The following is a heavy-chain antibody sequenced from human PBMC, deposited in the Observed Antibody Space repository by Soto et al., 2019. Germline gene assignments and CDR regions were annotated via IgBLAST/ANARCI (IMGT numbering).Heavy chain of an antibody. CDR2: INNDGSST. J-gene: IGHJ4*02. V-gene: IGHV3-74*01. CDR3: ARDLGGPDY. CDR1: GVTLNNYW. Sequence: GGSLRLSCSASGVTLNNYWMHWVREAPGKGLVWVSRINNDGSSTAYADPVKGRFTISRDNAKNTLYLQMNSLRAEDTAIYYCARDLGGPDYWGQGTLVTVSS. D-gene: IGHD3-16*01.